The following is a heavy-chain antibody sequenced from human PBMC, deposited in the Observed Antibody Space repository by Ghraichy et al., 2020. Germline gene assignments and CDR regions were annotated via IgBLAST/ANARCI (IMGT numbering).Heavy chain of an antibody. CDR1: GFTFSSYA. J-gene: IGHJ4*02. Sequence: GGSLRLSCVASGFTFSSYAMHWVRQAPGKGLEWVALISYDGSNKYYADSVKGRFTISRDNSKNTLYLQMNSLTAEDTAVYYCARDLTMTSLDYWGQGTLVTVSS. D-gene: IGHD3-22*01. V-gene: IGHV3-30-3*01. CDR3: ARDLTMTSLDY. CDR2: ISYDGSNK.